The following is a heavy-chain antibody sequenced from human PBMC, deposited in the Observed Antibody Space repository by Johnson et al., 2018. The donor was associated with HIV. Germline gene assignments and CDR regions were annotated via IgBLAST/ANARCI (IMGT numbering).Heavy chain of an antibody. V-gene: IGHV3-33*05. CDR3: ARHNWNDLAFDI. Sequence: QVQLVESGGGVVQPGESLRLSCAASGFIFSSYDMHWVRQAPGKGLEWVAVISYDGSNKYYADSVKGRFTISRDNSKNTVHLQMNSLRAEDTAVYYCARHNWNDLAFDIWGQGTMVTVSS. CDR1: GFIFSSYD. D-gene: IGHD1-20*01. CDR2: ISYDGSNK. J-gene: IGHJ3*02.